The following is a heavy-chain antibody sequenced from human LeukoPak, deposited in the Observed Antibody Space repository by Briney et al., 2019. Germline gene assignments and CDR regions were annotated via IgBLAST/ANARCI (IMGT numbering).Heavy chain of an antibody. D-gene: IGHD4-17*01. CDR3: ARDSYGDANFDS. CDR1: GFIVNTNY. V-gene: IGHV3-53*01. CDR2: IYADGNT. J-gene: IGHJ4*02. Sequence: GGSLRLSCAASGFIVNTNYMTWVRQAPGRGLEWVSFIYADGNTYYADSVKGRFTISRDISKNAVCLQMNSLRAEDTAVYYCARDSYGDANFDSWGQGTLVTVSS.